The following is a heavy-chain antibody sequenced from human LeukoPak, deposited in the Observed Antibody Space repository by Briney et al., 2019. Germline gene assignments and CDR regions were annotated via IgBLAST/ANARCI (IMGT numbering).Heavy chain of an antibody. J-gene: IGHJ5*02. CDR1: GGSISNYY. CDR2: IYSSGIS. D-gene: IGHD3-3*01. CDR3: ARVDFWSTYYTDNWFDP. Sequence: SETLSLTCIVSGGSISNYYWTWIRQPAGKGLEWIGRIYSSGISNYNPSLNSRVSMSMDVSKNQFSLKLNSVTAADTAVYYCARVDFWSTYYTDNWFDPWGQGTLVTVSS. V-gene: IGHV4-4*07.